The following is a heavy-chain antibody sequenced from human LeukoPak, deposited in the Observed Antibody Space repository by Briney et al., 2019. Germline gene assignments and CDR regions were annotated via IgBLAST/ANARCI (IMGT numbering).Heavy chain of an antibody. V-gene: IGHV3-30*18. CDR3: AKGGVAVAGWFDP. CDR1: GFTFSSYG. D-gene: IGHD6-19*01. CDR2: ISYDGSNK. Sequence: PGRSLRLSCAASGFTFSSYGMHWVRQAPGKGLEWVAVISYDGSNKYYADSVKDRFTISRDNSKNTLYLQMNSLRAEDTAVYYCAKGGVAVAGWFDPWGQGTLVTVSS. J-gene: IGHJ5*02.